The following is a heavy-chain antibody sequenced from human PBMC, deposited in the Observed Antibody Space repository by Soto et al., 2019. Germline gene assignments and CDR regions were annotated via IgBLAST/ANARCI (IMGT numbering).Heavy chain of an antibody. V-gene: IGHV1-69*13. CDR1: GGTFSSYA. CDR3: AMYSSSHTPKFDY. D-gene: IGHD6-13*01. Sequence: ASVKVSCKASGGTFSSYAISWVRQAPGQGLEWMGGIIPIFGTANYAQKFQGRVTITADESTSTAYMELSSLRSEDTAVYYCAMYSSSHTPKFDYWGQGTLVTVSS. CDR2: IIPIFGTA. J-gene: IGHJ4*02.